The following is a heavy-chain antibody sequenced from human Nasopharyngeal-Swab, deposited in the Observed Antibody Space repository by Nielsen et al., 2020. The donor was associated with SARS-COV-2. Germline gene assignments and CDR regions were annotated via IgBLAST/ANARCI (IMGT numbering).Heavy chain of an antibody. J-gene: IGHJ4*02. CDR2: IYPGDSDT. Sequence: GESLKISCKGSGYSFSDYWIGWVRQMPGKGLEWMGIIYPGDSDTRYSPSFQGQVTISADKSISTAYLQWSSLKASDTAMYYCARLSFRLSSISSWYSYYFDYWGQGTLVTVSS. CDR3: ARLSFRLSSISSWYSYYFDY. D-gene: IGHD6-13*01. V-gene: IGHV5-51*01. CDR1: GYSFSDYW.